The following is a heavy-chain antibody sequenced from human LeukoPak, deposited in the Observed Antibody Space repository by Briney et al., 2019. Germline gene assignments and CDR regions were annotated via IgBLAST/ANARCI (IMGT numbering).Heavy chain of an antibody. CDR3: TRDSPPDY. CDR1: GFIFGTYR. V-gene: IGHV3-48*01. J-gene: IGHJ4*02. Sequence: GGSRRLSGAASGFIFGTYRMNWVRQAPGKGLEWVSYISSSSSTIYYADSVKGRFTISRDNAKNSLYLQMNSLRAEDTAIYYCTRDSPPDYWGQGTLVTVSS. CDR2: ISSSSSTI.